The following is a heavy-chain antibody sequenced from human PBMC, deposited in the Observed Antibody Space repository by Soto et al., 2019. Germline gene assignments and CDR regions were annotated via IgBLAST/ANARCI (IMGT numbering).Heavy chain of an antibody. J-gene: IGHJ4*02. CDR1: GGSISNGGYY. D-gene: IGHD3-10*01. V-gene: IGHV4-31*03. Sequence: SETLSLTCTVSGGSISNGGYYWSWIRQHPGKGLEWIGNIYYSGSTYYNPSLRSRINTSVDTSKNQFSLKLSSVTAADTAVYYCARDTNYYGLNYFDYWGQGTLVTVSS. CDR3: ARDTNYYGLNYFDY. CDR2: IYYSGST.